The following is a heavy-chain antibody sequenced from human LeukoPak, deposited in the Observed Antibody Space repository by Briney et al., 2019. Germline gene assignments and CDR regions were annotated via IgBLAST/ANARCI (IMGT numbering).Heavy chain of an antibody. J-gene: IGHJ4*02. CDR3: TRDRSRAEDD. CDR1: GFTFSGHW. CDR2: INQGGSDK. D-gene: IGHD1-14*01. Sequence: SLRLSCAASGFTFSGHWMSWVRQAPGKGLEWVANINQGGSDKYYVDSVKGRFTISRDNANNLLYLQMNSLRGEDTAVYYCTRDRSRAEDDWGQGTLVTVSS. V-gene: IGHV3-7*01.